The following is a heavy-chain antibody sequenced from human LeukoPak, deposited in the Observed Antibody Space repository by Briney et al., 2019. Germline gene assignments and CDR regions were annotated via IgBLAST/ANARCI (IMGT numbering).Heavy chain of an antibody. CDR2: ISYDGSNK. V-gene: IGHV3-30*03. D-gene: IGHD2-21*02. Sequence: PGRSLRLSCAASGFTFSSYGMHWVRQAPGKGLEWVAVISYDGSNKYYADSVKGRFTISRDNSENTVHLQMNSLRAEDTATYYCATVRRGDLFLGPPDYWGQGTLVTVSS. J-gene: IGHJ4*02. CDR1: GFTFSSYG. CDR3: ATVRRGDLFLGPPDY.